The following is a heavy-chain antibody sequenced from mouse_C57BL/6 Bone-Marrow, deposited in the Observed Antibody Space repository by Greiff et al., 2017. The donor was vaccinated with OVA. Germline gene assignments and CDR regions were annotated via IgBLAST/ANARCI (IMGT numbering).Heavy chain of an antibody. Sequence: EVNVVESGGGLVKPGGSLKLSCAASGFTFSDYGMHWVRQAPEKGLEWVAYISSGSSTIYYADTVKGRFTISRDNAKNTLFLQMTSLRSEDTAMYYCARPGYGSSGYFDVWGTGTTVTVSS. D-gene: IGHD1-1*01. V-gene: IGHV5-17*01. CDR2: ISSGSSTI. CDR3: ARPGYGSSGYFDV. CDR1: GFTFSDYG. J-gene: IGHJ1*03.